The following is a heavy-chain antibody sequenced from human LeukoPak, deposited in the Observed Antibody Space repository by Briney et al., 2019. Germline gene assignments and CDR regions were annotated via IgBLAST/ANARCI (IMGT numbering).Heavy chain of an antibody. CDR3: ARDSEKYCSGGSCFQIGY. CDR1: GGSLNSGDYY. CDR2: IYYSGST. V-gene: IGHV4-30-4*01. D-gene: IGHD2-15*01. J-gene: IGHJ4*02. Sequence: SQTLSLTCTVSGGSLNSGDYYWSWIRQPPGKGLEWIGYIYYSGSTYYNPPLKSRLTISVDTSKNQFSLKLSSVTAADTPVYYCARDSEKYCSGGSCFQIGYWGQGTLVTVSS.